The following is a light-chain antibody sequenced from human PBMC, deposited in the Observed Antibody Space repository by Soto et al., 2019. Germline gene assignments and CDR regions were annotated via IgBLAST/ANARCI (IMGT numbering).Light chain of an antibody. Sequence: EIVMTQSPATLSVSPGERATLSCRASQSVSSNLAWYHQKPGQAPRLLIYGASTRATGIPARFSGSESGPEFTLTISSLQSENFGVYYCQQYNNWPRGTFGGGTKVEIK. CDR2: GAS. J-gene: IGKJ4*01. CDR1: QSVSSN. CDR3: QQYNNWPRGT. V-gene: IGKV3-15*01.